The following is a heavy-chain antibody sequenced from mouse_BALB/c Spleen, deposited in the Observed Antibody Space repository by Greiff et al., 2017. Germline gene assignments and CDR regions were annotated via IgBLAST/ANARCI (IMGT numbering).Heavy chain of an antibody. D-gene: IGHD4-1*01. CDR1: GYTFTSYW. J-gene: IGHJ3*01. Sequence: QVQLKQPGAELVKPGASVKLSCKASGYTFTSYWMHWVKQRPGQGLEWIGEINPSNGRTNYNEKFKSKATLTVDKSSSTAYMQLSSLTSEDSAVYYCARDWDDWFAYWGQGTLVTVSA. V-gene: IGHV1S81*02. CDR3: ARDWDDWFAY. CDR2: INPSNGRT.